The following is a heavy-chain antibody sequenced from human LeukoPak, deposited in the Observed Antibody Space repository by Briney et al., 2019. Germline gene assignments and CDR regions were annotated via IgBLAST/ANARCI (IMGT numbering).Heavy chain of an antibody. Sequence: ASVKVSCKASEYIXTAYYMHGVRQAPGQGLEWMGWINPNTGGTNSAEKFQGRVTMTRDTTISTAYMELSRLRSDDTAVYFCARDPMTGFGESLDYWGQGTLVTVSS. V-gene: IGHV1-2*02. CDR2: INPNTGGT. CDR3: ARDPMTGFGESLDY. J-gene: IGHJ4*02. CDR1: EYIXTAYY. D-gene: IGHD3-10*01.